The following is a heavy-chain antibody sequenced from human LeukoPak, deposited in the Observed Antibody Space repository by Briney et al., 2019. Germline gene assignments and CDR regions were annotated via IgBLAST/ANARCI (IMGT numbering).Heavy chain of an antibody. CDR2: ISGSGGST. V-gene: IGHV3-23*01. CDR1: GFTFSSYA. J-gene: IGHJ6*02. Sequence: GGSLRLSCAASGFTFSSYAMSWVRQAPGKGLEWVSAISGSGGSTYYADSVKGRFTISRDNSKNTLYLQMNSLRAEDTAVYYCARDGAMVRGVIYYYYYGMDVWGQGTTVTVSS. D-gene: IGHD3-10*01. CDR3: ARDGAMVRGVIYYYYYGMDV.